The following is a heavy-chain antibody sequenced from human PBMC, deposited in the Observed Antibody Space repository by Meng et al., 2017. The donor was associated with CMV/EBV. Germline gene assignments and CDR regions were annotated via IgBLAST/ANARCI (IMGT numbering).Heavy chain of an antibody. D-gene: IGHD7-27*01. Sequence: GGSLRLSCAASGFTFDDYTMHWVRQAPGKGLEWVSLISWDGGSTYYADSVKGRFTISRDNSKNSLYLQMNSLRTEVTALYYCAKDMGNPRGYYYGMDVWGQGTTVTVSS. J-gene: IGHJ6*02. CDR2: ISWDGGST. V-gene: IGHV3-43*01. CDR1: GFTFDDYT. CDR3: AKDMGNPRGYYYGMDV.